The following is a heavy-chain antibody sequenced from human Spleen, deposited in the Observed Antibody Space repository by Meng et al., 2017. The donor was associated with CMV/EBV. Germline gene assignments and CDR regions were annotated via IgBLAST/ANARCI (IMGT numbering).Heavy chain of an antibody. CDR3: ATPTLLPAAHYGMGV. D-gene: IGHD2-2*01. Sequence: GESLKISCAASGFTVSLNYMNWVRQAPGKGLEWVSVIYTDGATYYADSVKGRFSISRDNSKNTLYLQMNSLRAEDTAVYYCATPTLLPAAHYGMGVWGQGTTVTVSS. CDR1: GFTVSLNY. CDR2: IYTDGAT. J-gene: IGHJ6*02. V-gene: IGHV3-53*01.